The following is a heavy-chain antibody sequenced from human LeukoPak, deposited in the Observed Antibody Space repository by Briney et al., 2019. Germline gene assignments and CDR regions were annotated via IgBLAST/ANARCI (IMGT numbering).Heavy chain of an antibody. V-gene: IGHV3-30*02. CDR3: AKGTYCGDD. D-gene: IGHD2-21*01. CDR1: GFTFSSYG. Sequence: GGSLRLSCAASGFTFSSYGMHWVRQAPGKGLEWVAFIRYDGSNKYYTDSAKGRFTISRDNSKNTLYLQMNSLKTEDTAVYYCAKGTYCGDDWGQGTLVTVSS. CDR2: IRYDGSNK. J-gene: IGHJ4*02.